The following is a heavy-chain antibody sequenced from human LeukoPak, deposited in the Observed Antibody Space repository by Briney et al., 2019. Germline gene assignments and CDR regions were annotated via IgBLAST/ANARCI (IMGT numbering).Heavy chain of an antibody. Sequence: PSETLSLTCTVSGGSISSGSYYWSWIRQPAGKGLEWIGRIYTSGSTNYNPSLKSRVTISVDTSKNQFSLKLSSVTAADTAEYYCARDSMVRGDKVDAFDIWGQGTMVTVSS. J-gene: IGHJ3*02. CDR2: IYTSGST. V-gene: IGHV4-61*02. CDR1: GGSISSGSYY. CDR3: ARDSMVRGDKVDAFDI. D-gene: IGHD3-10*01.